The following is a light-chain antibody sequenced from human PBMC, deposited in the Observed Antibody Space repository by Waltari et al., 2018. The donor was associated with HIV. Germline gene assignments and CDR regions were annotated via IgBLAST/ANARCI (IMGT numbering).Light chain of an antibody. V-gene: IGKV3-20*01. CDR3: HQYGASPRT. CDR1: QSVTSSH. Sequence: EIVLTQSPGTLSFSTGERATLSCSDSQSVTSSHLAWYQQRPGQSPRLLIYGASSRANGIPDRFSGSGSGTEFTLTITRLEPEDFAVYYCHQYGASPRTFGGGTNVEMK. J-gene: IGKJ4*01. CDR2: GAS.